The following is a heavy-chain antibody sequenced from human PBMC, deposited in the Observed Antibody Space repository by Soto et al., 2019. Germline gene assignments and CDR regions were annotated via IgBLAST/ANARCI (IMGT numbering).Heavy chain of an antibody. CDR3: ARALRDYYYFGLDA. CDR1: GYNFSTSW. J-gene: IGHJ6*02. CDR2: IFPDDFDT. D-gene: IGHD2-21*02. Sequence: PGESLKISCKGSGYNFSTSWIAWVRQVPGEGLEWMGIIFPDDFDTRYSPSFKGQVTISVDKSINTAYLQWSGLKASDTAMYFCARALRDYYYFGLDACGQGTTVTVSS. V-gene: IGHV5-51*01.